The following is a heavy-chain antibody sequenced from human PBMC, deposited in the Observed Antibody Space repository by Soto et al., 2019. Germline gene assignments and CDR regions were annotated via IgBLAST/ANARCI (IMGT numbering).Heavy chain of an antibody. CDR1: GLPFSGSP. D-gene: IGHD2-15*01. J-gene: IGHJ4*02. V-gene: IGHV3-73*02. CDR3: ISHSPEDMIRT. Sequence: EVQLVESGGDLVQPGGSLKLSCAASGLPFSGSPIHWVRQASGKGLEWVGRIRSKANTYATAYATSVKGRFTITRDDSKNTAFLQMNSLNTEDTAVYYCISHSPEDMIRTWGQGTLVTVSS. CDR2: IRSKANTYAT.